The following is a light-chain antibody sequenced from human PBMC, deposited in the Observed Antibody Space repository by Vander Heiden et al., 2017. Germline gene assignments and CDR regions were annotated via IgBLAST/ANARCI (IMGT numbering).Light chain of an antibody. Sequence: IHMTQSPSSLSASVGDRVTITCQASQDISNDLNWYQQKPGKAPKLLIYDASNLETGVPSRFSGSGSGTDFTFTISSLQPEDIATYYCQQYDNLQFTFGPGTKVDIK. V-gene: IGKV1-33*01. J-gene: IGKJ3*01. CDR1: QDISND. CDR2: DAS. CDR3: QQYDNLQFT.